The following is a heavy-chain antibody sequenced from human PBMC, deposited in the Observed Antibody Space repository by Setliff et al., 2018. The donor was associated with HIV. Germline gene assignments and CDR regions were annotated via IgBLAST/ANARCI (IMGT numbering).Heavy chain of an antibody. D-gene: IGHD3-22*01. V-gene: IGHV1-2*02. CDR1: GYTFTDYY. J-gene: IGHJ4*02. CDR3: ARDVAEMIVPLDDS. Sequence: ASVKVSCKASGYTFTDYYIHWVRQAPGQGLEWMGWIYPNTGGTNYAQRFQGRVTITSDSSITTVYMDLSSLRSDDTAVYYCARDVAEMIVPLDDSWGQGTLVTVSS. CDR2: IYPNTGGT.